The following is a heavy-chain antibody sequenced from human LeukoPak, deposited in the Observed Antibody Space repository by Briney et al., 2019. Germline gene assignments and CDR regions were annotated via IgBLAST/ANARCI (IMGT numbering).Heavy chain of an antibody. J-gene: IGHJ4*02. V-gene: IGHV3-48*03. CDR2: ISSSGSTI. CDR1: GFTFSSYE. Sequence: QAGGSLRLSCAASGFTFSSYEMNWVRQAPGKGLEWVSYISSSGSTIYYADSMKGRLTISRDDAKNSLYLQMNSLRAEDTAVYYCASTRSGYLFDYWGQGTLVTVSS. CDR3: ASTRSGYLFDY. D-gene: IGHD5-12*01.